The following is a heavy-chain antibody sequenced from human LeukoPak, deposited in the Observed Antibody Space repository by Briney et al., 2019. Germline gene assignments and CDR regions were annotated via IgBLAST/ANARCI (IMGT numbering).Heavy chain of an antibody. D-gene: IGHD5-18*01. V-gene: IGHV4-59*01. CDR1: GGSISSYY. Sequence: SETLSLSCTVSGGSISSYYWSWIRQPPGKGLEGIGYIYYSGSTNYNPSPKSRVTISVDTSKNQFSLKLSSVTAADTAVYYCARDKGGYSSQVRSGMDVWGQGTTVTVSS. CDR3: ARDKGGYSSQVRSGMDV. CDR2: IYYSGST. J-gene: IGHJ6*02.